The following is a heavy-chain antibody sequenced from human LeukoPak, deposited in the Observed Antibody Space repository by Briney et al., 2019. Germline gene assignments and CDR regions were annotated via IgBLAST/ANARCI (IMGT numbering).Heavy chain of an antibody. Sequence: GGSLRLSCAASGFTFSSYGMSWVRQAPGKGLEWVSAISGSGGSTYYADSVKGRFTISRDNSKNTLYLQMNSLRAEDTAVYYCAKDKGAAAVAPGFFDYWGQGTLVTVSS. CDR3: AKDKGAAAVAPGFFDY. D-gene: IGHD6-13*01. J-gene: IGHJ4*02. CDR2: ISGSGGST. CDR1: GFTFSSYG. V-gene: IGHV3-23*01.